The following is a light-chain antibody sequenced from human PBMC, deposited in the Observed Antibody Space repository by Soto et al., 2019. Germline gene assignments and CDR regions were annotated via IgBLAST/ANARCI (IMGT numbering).Light chain of an antibody. CDR2: KAS. V-gene: IGKV1-5*03. CDR3: QEYSGSPPVYT. CDR1: QSISDY. J-gene: IGKJ2*01. Sequence: DIQMTQSPSTLSASVGDRVTITCRASQSISDYLAWYQQKPGKAPNLLIYKASSLESGVPSRFSGSGSGTEFTLPINSLQPDDFATYYCQEYSGSPPVYTFGQGTKLEIK.